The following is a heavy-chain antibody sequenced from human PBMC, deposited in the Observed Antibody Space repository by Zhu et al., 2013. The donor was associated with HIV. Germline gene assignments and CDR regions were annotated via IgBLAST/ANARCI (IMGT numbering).Heavy chain of an antibody. Sequence: QVQLVQSGAEVKKPGSSVKVSCKASGGTFSSYAISWVRQAPGQGLEWMGWIIPIFGIPNYAQKFQGRVTITADKSTSTAYMELSSLRSEDTAVYSCARDRELVRGVYGMDVWGPGTTVTVSS. CDR3: ARDRELVRGVYGMDV. J-gene: IGHJ6*02. V-gene: IGHV1-69*04. D-gene: IGHD3-10*01. CDR1: GGTFSSYA. CDR2: IIPIFGIP.